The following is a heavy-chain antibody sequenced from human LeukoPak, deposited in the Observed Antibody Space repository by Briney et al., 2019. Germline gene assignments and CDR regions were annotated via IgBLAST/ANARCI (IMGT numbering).Heavy chain of an antibody. CDR3: ARAPTVLVGYCSSASCQADY. D-gene: IGHD2-2*01. Sequence: PGGSLRLSCTGSGFTFGHYALAWVRQAPGKGLEWVSAISGSSDYIYYADSVKGRFTISRDNAKNSLFLQMNSLRAEDTAVYYCARAPTVLVGYCSSASCQADYWGQGTLVTVSS. CDR1: GFTFGHYA. CDR2: ISGSSDYI. V-gene: IGHV3-21*01. J-gene: IGHJ4*02.